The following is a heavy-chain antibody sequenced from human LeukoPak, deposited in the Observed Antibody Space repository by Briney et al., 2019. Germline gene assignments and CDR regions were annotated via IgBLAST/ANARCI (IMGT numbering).Heavy chain of an antibody. CDR2: MHYSGST. J-gene: IGHJ6*03. CDR1: GGSISSSSYY. Sequence: SETLSLTCTVSGGSISSSSYYWGWVRQPPGKGLEWIGSMHYSGSTYYNPSLKSRVTISVDTSKNQFSLKLSSVTAADTAVYYCEYSSSFSYYYYMDVWGKGTTVTVSS. CDR3: EYSSSFSYYYYMDV. V-gene: IGHV4-39*07. D-gene: IGHD6-6*01.